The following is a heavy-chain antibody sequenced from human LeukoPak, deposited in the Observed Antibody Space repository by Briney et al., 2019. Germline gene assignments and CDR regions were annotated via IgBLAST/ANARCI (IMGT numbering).Heavy chain of an antibody. J-gene: IGHJ5*02. D-gene: IGHD6-25*01. CDR3: AREGAAAQDVNWFDP. CDR2: INPNNGHV. Sequence: GASVNVSCKASGYTFTGYYMHWVRQAPGQGLEWMGWINPNNGHVHYVEKFQDRVTMTRDTSISTAYMELNSLTSDDTAVYYCAREGAAAQDVNWFDPWGQGTLVTVSS. V-gene: IGHV1-2*02. CDR1: GYTFTGYY.